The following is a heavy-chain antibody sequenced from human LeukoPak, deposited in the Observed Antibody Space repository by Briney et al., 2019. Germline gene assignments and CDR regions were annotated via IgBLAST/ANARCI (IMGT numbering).Heavy chain of an antibody. D-gene: IGHD3-22*01. CDR3: ARDSVHGYYDSSGYSTLFDQ. Sequence: GGSLRLSCAASGFTFSSYWMSWVRQAPGKGLEWVANIKQDGSEKYYVDSVKGRFTISRDNAKNSLYLQMNSLRAEDTAVYYCARDSVHGYYDSSGYSTLFDQWGQGTLVTVSS. V-gene: IGHV3-7*01. CDR1: GFTFSSYW. CDR2: IKQDGSEK. J-gene: IGHJ4*02.